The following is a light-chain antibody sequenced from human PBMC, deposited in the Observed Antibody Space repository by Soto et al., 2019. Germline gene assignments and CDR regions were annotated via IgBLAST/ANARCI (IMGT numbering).Light chain of an antibody. CDR3: QSYDATTQV. CDR2: EDN. CDR1: SGSIASNY. Sequence: NFMLTQPPSVSESPGKTVISSCTRSSGSIASNYVQWYQHLPGSSPTTGSYEDNQRLSGVPDRFSGSIDSYSNSASLTPSGRETEDEADYFCQSYDATTQVLGGGTKRTVL. V-gene: IGLV6-57*01. J-gene: IGLJ3*02.